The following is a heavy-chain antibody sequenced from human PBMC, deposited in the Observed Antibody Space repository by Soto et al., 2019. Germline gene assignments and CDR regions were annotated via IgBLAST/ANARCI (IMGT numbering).Heavy chain of an antibody. V-gene: IGHV1-3*01. Sequence: QVQLVQSGAEVKKPGASVKVSCKASGYTFTSYAMHWVRQAPGQRLEWMGWINAGNGNTKYSQKFQGRFTVTRDTSASTAYMELSSLRSEDTAVYYCAGGVGGWYNNWFDPWGQGTLVTVSS. J-gene: IGHJ5*02. D-gene: IGHD6-19*01. CDR3: AGGVGGWYNNWFDP. CDR2: INAGNGNT. CDR1: GYTFTSYA.